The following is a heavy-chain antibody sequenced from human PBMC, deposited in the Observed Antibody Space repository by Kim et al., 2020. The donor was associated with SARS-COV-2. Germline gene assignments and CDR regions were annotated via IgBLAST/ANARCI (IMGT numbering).Heavy chain of an antibody. Sequence: GGSLRLSCAAFGFTLSNYGMSWVRQAPGKGLEWVSTFSSRGDNTFYADSVKGRFTISRDISKNTLYLQINSLRAEDTAIYFCAKAGNWSPFDDWGQGTLV. V-gene: IGHV3-23*01. CDR3: AKAGNWSPFDD. CDR1: GFTLSNYG. D-gene: IGHD1-1*01. J-gene: IGHJ4*02. CDR2: FSSRGDNT.